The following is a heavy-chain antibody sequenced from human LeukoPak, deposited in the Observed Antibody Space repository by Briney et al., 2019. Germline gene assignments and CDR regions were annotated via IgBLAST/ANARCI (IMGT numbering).Heavy chain of an antibody. Sequence: SESLSLTCTVSGGSISSYYCSWSRQPRGKGLEWIGSIYYSGNTNYNPSLKSRVTISVDTSKNQFSLKLSSVTAADTAMYYCARVVYNTGFRIDCWGHGILVTVSS. J-gene: IGHJ4*01. CDR1: GGSISSYY. V-gene: IGHV4-59*01. D-gene: IGHD6-19*01. CDR2: IYYSGNT. CDR3: ARVVYNTGFRIDC.